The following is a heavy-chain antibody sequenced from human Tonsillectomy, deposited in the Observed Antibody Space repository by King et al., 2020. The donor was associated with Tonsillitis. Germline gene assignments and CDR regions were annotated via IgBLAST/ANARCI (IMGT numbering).Heavy chain of an antibody. CDR3: ARDGIAVAVGYFDY. J-gene: IGHJ4*02. D-gene: IGHD6-19*01. Sequence: VQLVESGGGLVKPGGSLRLSCAASGFTFSSYSMNWVRQAPGKGLEWVSSISSSSSYIYYADSVKGRFTISRDNAKNSLYLQMNSLRAEDTAVYYCARDGIAVAVGYFDYWGQGTLVTVSS. CDR1: GFTFSSYS. CDR2: ISSSSSYI. V-gene: IGHV3-21*01.